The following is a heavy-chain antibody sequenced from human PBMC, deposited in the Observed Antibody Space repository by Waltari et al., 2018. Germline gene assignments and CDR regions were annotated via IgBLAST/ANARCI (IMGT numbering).Heavy chain of an antibody. CDR2: ISWDGGST. Sequence: EVQLVESGGVVVQPGGSLRLSCAASGFTFDDYTMHWVRQPPGKGLEWVSLISWDGGSTYYADSVKGRFTISRDNSKNSLYLQMNSLRTEDTALYYCAKDSYCSSTSCSFYFDYWGQGTLVTVSS. J-gene: IGHJ4*02. D-gene: IGHD2-2*01. V-gene: IGHV3-43*01. CDR1: GFTFDDYT. CDR3: AKDSYCSSTSCSFYFDY.